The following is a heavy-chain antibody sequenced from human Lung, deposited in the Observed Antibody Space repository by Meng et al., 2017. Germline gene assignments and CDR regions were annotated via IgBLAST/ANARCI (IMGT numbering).Heavy chain of an antibody. CDR1: GFTFSNYA. Sequence: EVQRVESGGGGVQPGGSRRRSCAASGFTFSNYAMSWVRQAPEKGLEWVSATAATDGGTYHAASVRGRFTISRDNSKNTLSLQMNSLRADDTAIYYCARGTRVSCTGVICYPFDFWGQGTLVTVSS. CDR3: ARGTRVSCTGVICYPFDF. V-gene: IGHV3-23*04. J-gene: IGHJ4*02. CDR2: TAATDGGT. D-gene: IGHD2-8*02.